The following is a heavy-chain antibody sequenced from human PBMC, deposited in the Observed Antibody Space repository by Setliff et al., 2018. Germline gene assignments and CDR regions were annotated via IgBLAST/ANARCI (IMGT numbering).Heavy chain of an antibody. J-gene: IGHJ6*02. Sequence: SVKVSCKASGGSFRSDGFNWVRQAPGQGLEWMGRIIPVFRTAKYAQKFQGRVTISADESTRTACMELSSLRFEDTAVYYCARLSWNGLRYFGLDVWGQGTAVTVSS. CDR3: ARLSWNGLRYFGLDV. D-gene: IGHD3-3*01. CDR1: GGSFRSDG. CDR2: IIPVFRTA. V-gene: IGHV1-69*13.